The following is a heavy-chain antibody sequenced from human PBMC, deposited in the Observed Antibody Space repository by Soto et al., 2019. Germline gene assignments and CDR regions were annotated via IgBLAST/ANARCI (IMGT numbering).Heavy chain of an antibody. J-gene: IGHJ4*02. D-gene: IGHD3-22*01. CDR2: INPNSGGT. CDR3: ARDPYSSGYSDY. CDR1: GYTFTGYY. Sequence: RASVKVSCKASGYTFTGYYMHWVRQAPGQGLEWMGWINPNSGGTNYAQKFQGRVTMTRDTSISTAYMELSRLRSDDTAVYYCARDPYSSGYSDYWGQGTLVTVSS. V-gene: IGHV1-2*02.